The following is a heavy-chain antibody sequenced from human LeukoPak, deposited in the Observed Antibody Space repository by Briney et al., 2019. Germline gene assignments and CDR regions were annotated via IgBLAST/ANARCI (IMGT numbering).Heavy chain of an antibody. V-gene: IGHV4-34*01. CDR1: GGSFTPYY. CDR3: ARSYCSGGSCYHPTANDY. Sequence: SETLSLTCTVSGGSFTPYYWSWIRQPPGKGLEWIGEINHSGSTNYNPSLKSRVTISVDTSKNQFSLKLSSVTAADTAVYYCARSYCSGGSCYHPTANDYWGQGTLVTVSS. D-gene: IGHD2-15*01. J-gene: IGHJ4*02. CDR2: INHSGST.